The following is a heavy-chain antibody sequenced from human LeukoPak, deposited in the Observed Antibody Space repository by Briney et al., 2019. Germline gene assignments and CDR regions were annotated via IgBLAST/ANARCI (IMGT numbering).Heavy chain of an antibody. Sequence: ASVKVSCKASGYTFTSYGISWVRQAPGQGLEWMGWISAYNGNTNYAQKLQGRVTTTTDTSTSTAYMELRSLRSDDTAVYYCARDPTLGYYYGSGPTSYDIWGQGTMVTVSS. CDR2: ISAYNGNT. J-gene: IGHJ3*02. V-gene: IGHV1-18*01. D-gene: IGHD3-10*01. CDR1: GYTFTSYG. CDR3: ARDPTLGYYYGSGPTSYDI.